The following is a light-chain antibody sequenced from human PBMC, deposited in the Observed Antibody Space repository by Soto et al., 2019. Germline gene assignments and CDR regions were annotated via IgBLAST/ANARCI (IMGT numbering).Light chain of an antibody. V-gene: IGLV2-8*01. CDR2: EVN. J-gene: IGLJ1*01. CDR3: SSYAGINNVGV. Sequence: QSALTQPPSASGSPGQSVTISCTGTSSDVGGYKYVSWYQQHPGKAPKLMIFEVNKRPSGVPDRFSGSKSGNPASLTVSGLQAEDEADYYCSSYAGINNVGVFGTGTKLTVL. CDR1: SSDVGGYKY.